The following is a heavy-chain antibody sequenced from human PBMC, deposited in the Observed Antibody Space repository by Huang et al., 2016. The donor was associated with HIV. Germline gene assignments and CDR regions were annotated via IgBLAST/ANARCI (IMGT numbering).Heavy chain of an antibody. Sequence: EVQLVETGGGLIQPGGSLRLSCAASGFTVTTSHIGWVRQAPGMGLEWSSVIYSGGNTYYADSVKGRFIISRDNSKNTVYLQMNSLRAEDTAVYYCAGGDYDSSGYYQGYLYYMDVWGKGTTVTVSS. J-gene: IGHJ6*03. CDR1: GFTVTTSH. D-gene: IGHD3-22*01. CDR3: AGGDYDSSGYYQGYLYYMDV. V-gene: IGHV3-53*02. CDR2: IYSGGNT.